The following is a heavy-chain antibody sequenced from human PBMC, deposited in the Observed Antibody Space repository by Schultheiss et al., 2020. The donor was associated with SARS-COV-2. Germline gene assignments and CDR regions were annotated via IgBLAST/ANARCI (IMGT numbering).Heavy chain of an antibody. CDR3: ARARLSGGSSDGMDV. CDR1: GGSISSSNW. CDR2: IYHSGST. J-gene: IGHJ6*02. V-gene: IGHV4-4*02. D-gene: IGHD2-15*01. Sequence: SETLSLTCAVSGGSISSSNWWSWVRQPPGKGLEWIGEIYHSGSTNYNPSLKSRVTISVDTSKNQFSLKLSSVTAADTAVYYCARARLSGGSSDGMDVWGQGTTVTVSS.